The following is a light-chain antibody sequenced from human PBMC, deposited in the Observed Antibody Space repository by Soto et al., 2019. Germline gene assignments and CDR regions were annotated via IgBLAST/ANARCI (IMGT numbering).Light chain of an antibody. CDR3: SSYAGTTLYV. Sequence: QSALTQPPSASASPGQSVTISCTGTSSDVGGYNYVSWYQQHPGKAPQLMIYEVTKRPSGVPDRFSGSKSGNTASLTVSGLQAEDEADYYCSSYAGTTLYVFGAGTKLTVL. CDR1: SSDVGGYNY. CDR2: EVT. V-gene: IGLV2-8*01. J-gene: IGLJ1*01.